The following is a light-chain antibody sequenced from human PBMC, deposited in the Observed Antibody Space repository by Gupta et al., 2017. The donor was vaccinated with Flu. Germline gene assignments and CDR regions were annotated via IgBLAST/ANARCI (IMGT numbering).Light chain of an antibody. V-gene: IGLV3-19*01. CDR3: NSRDSTDNHQAV. J-gene: IGLJ2*01. Sequence: AVSPARFSGSSSGNTASLTITGAQAEDEADYYCNSRDSTDNHQAVFGGGTKLTVL.